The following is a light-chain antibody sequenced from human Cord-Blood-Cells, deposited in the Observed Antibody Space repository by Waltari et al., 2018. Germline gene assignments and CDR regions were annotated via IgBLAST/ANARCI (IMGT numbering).Light chain of an antibody. V-gene: IGLV2-11*01. CDR1: SSDVGGYNY. J-gene: IGLJ1*01. CDR3: CSYAGSYTYV. CDR2: EVS. Sequence: QSALTQPRSVSGSPGQSVTISCTGTSSDVGGYNYVSWYQQHPGKAPKFMIYEVSKRPAGVPDLFSVSKSGKPASRTISGLQAENEADYYCCSYAGSYTYVFGTGTKVTVL.